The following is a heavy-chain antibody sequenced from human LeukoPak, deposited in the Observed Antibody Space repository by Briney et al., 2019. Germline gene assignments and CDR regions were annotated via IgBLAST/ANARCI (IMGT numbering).Heavy chain of an antibody. V-gene: IGHV1-2*02. CDR2: INPNSGGT. J-gene: IGHJ4*02. CDR1: GYTFTGYY. Sequence: ASVKVSRKASGYTFTGYYMHWVRQAPGQGLEWMGWINPNSGGTNYAQKFQGRVTMTRDTSISTAYMELSRLRSDDTAVYYCARGLRFLEWFGQGHHNQNPRQEYYFDYWGQGTLVTVSS. CDR3: ARGLRFLEWFGQGHHNQNPRQEYYFDY. D-gene: IGHD3-3*01.